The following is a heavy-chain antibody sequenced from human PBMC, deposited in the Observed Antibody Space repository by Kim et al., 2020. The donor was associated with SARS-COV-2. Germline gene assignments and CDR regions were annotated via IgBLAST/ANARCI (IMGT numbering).Heavy chain of an antibody. V-gene: IGHV1-46*01. CDR1: GYTFSSYY. CDR3: ARAIIAAVGTGY. J-gene: IGHJ4*02. Sequence: ASVKVSCKASGYTFSSYYMHWVRQAPGQGLEWMGIINPSGGSTTYAQKFQGRVTMTRDTSTSTVYMELSSLRSGDTAVYYCARAIIAAVGTGYWGQGTLVTVSS. CDR2: INPSGGST. D-gene: IGHD6-13*01.